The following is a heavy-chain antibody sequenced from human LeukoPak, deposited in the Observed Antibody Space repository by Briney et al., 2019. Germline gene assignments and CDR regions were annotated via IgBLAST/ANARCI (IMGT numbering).Heavy chain of an antibody. Sequence: ASETLSLTCTVSGGSISYYYWSWIRQPPGKGLEWIGYVYYSGSTSYNPSLKSRVTISLDTSKHQFSLKLNSVTAADRAVYYCARHAYCGGDCFGGAFEIWGQGTMVTVSS. D-gene: IGHD2-21*02. CDR1: GGSISYYY. V-gene: IGHV4-59*08. CDR2: VYYSGST. J-gene: IGHJ3*02. CDR3: ARHAYCGGDCFGGAFEI.